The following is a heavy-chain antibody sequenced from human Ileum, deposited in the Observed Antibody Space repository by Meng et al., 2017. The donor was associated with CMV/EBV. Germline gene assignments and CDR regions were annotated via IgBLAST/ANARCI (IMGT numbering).Heavy chain of an antibody. J-gene: IGHJ5*01. D-gene: IGHD3-3*01. Sequence: YTFPGYYIHWVRQAPGQGLEWMGWINPHSGGTNYAQKFQGRVTMTRDTSISSVYMELNSLRSDDTAVYYCARGGTIFGVLINNWFDSWGQGTLVTVSS. V-gene: IGHV1-2*02. CDR1: YTFPGYY. CDR3: ARGGTIFGVLINNWFDS. CDR2: INPHSGGT.